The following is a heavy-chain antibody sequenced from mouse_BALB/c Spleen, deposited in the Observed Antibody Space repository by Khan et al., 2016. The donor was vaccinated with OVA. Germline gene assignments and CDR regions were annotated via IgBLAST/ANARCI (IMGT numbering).Heavy chain of an antibody. Sequence: QVQLKESGPGLVAPSQSLSITCTISGFSLTNYGVHWVRQPPGKGLEWLVVIWSDGSTTYNSALKSRLTITKDNSKSQVFLKMNSLQSEDTAVYFCARQPYYHYNIMDKWGQGTSVTVSS. CDR1: GFSLTNYG. J-gene: IGHJ4*01. CDR3: ARQPYYHYNIMDK. CDR2: IWSDGST. D-gene: IGHD2-10*01. V-gene: IGHV2-6-1*01.